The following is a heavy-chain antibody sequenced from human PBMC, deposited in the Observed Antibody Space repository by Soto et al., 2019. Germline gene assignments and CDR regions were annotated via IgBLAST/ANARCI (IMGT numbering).Heavy chain of an antibody. CDR3: ARDGGRDGYTDGPDY. V-gene: IGHV3-30-3*01. J-gene: IGHJ4*02. Sequence: GGSLRLSCAASGFTFSSYAMHWVRQAPGKGLEWVAVISYDGSNKYYADSVKGRFTISRDNSKNTLYLQMNSLRAEDTAVYYCARDGGRDGYTDGPDYWGQGTLVTVSS. D-gene: IGHD3-16*01. CDR2: ISYDGSNK. CDR1: GFTFSSYA.